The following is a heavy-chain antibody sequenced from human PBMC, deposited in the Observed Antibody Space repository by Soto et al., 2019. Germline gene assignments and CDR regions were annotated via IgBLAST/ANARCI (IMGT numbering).Heavy chain of an antibody. D-gene: IGHD2-2*01. Sequence: GGPLRLSCAAAGFTFSNPWMSWVRQAPGKGLEWVGRIKSETNGGTTDYAAPVKGTFTISRDDSKNTLYLQMNSLKTEDTAVYYCTREPLGYCIGNRCYDYFDYWGQGALVTVSS. CDR1: GFTFSNPW. V-gene: IGHV3-15*01. CDR3: TREPLGYCIGNRCYDYFDY. CDR2: IKSETNGGTT. J-gene: IGHJ4*02.